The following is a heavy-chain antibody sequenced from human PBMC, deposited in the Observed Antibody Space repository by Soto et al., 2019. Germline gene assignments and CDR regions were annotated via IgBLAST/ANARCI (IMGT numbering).Heavy chain of an antibody. CDR3: AKRHSSGWYDSFDY. V-gene: IGHV3-30*18. CDR2: ISYDGSNK. D-gene: IGHD6-19*01. Sequence: GGSLRLSCAASGFTFSSYGMHWVRQAPGKGLEWVAVISYDGSNKYYADSVKGRFTISRDNSKNTLYLQMNSLRAEDTAVYYCAKRHSSGWYDSFDYWGQGTLVTVSS. CDR1: GFTFSSYG. J-gene: IGHJ4*02.